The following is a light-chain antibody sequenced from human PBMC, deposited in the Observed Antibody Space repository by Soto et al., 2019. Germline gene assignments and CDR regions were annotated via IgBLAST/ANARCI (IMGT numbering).Light chain of an antibody. Sequence: QSALTQPASVSGSPGQSITISCTGTKSDVGGYHYVSWYQHHPDKAPTLIIYDVSDRPSGVSNRFSGSKFGNTASLTISGLQAEDEADYYCTSFTTSSPVVFGGGTKLTVL. CDR2: DVS. CDR1: KSDVGGYHY. CDR3: TSFTTSSPVV. V-gene: IGLV2-14*01. J-gene: IGLJ3*02.